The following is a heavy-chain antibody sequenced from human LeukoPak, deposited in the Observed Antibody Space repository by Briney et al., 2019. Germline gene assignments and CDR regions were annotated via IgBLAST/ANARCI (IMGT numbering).Heavy chain of an antibody. V-gene: IGHV3-23*01. CDR3: AKDSIHYYYYYGMDV. CDR1: GFTFSSYA. CDR2: ISGSGGGT. J-gene: IGHJ6*02. Sequence: GGSLRLSCAASGFTFSSYAMSWVRQAPGKGLEWVSAISGSGGGTYYADSVKGRFTISRDNSKNTLYLQMNSLRAEDTAVYYCAKDSIHYYYYYGMDVWGQGTTVTVSS.